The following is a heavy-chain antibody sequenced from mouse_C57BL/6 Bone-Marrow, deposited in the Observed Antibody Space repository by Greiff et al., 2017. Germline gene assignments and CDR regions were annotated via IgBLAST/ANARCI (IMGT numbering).Heavy chain of an antibody. J-gene: IGHJ1*03. V-gene: IGHV1-55*01. CDR1: GYTFTSYW. CDR2: IYPGSGST. Sequence: QVQLQQPGAELVKPGASVKMSCKASGYTFTSYWITWVKPRPGQGLEWIGDIYPGSGSTNYNEKFKSKATLTVDTSSSTAYMQLSSLTSEDSAVYYCARPYYSNDWYFDVWGTGTTVTVSS. D-gene: IGHD2-5*01. CDR3: ARPYYSNDWYFDV.